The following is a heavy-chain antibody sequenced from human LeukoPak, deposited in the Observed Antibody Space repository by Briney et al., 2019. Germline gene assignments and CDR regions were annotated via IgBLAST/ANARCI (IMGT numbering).Heavy chain of an antibody. Sequence: PSETLSLTCTVSGGSISSGGYYWSWIRQPPGKGLEWIRYIYHSGSTYYNPSLKSRVTISVDRSKNQFSLKLSSVTATDTAVYYCARASRGYSYVEYWGQGTLVTVSS. CDR1: GGSISSGGYY. CDR3: ARASRGYSYVEY. J-gene: IGHJ4*02. D-gene: IGHD5-18*01. CDR2: IYHSGST. V-gene: IGHV4-30-2*01.